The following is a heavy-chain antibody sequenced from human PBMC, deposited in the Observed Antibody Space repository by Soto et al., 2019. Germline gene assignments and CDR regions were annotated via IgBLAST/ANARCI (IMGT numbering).Heavy chain of an antibody. V-gene: IGHV1-8*01. D-gene: IGHD3-10*01. CDR2: MNPNSGNT. Sequence: ASVKVSCKASGYTFTSYDINWVRQATGQGLEWMGWMNPNSGNTGYAQKFQGRVTMTRNTSISTAYMELSSLRSEDTAVYYCARSLLRYGSGMVYYYMDVWGKGTTVTVSS. CDR3: ARSLLRYGSGMVYYYMDV. CDR1: GYTFTSYD. J-gene: IGHJ6*03.